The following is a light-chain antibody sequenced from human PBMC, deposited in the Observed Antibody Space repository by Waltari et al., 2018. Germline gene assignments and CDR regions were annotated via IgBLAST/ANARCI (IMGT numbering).Light chain of an antibody. CDR1: VLSQQY. V-gene: IGLV3-25*03. CDR3: QSADYSGSYVV. Sequence: SYQLTQPPSVSVSPGQTARITCSADVLSQQYSYWYRQKPGQAPTLVIFKDNERPSGIPDRFSGSNSGFTATLTISGVQAEDEADYYCQSADYSGSYVVFGGGTKVTVL. J-gene: IGLJ2*01. CDR2: KDN.